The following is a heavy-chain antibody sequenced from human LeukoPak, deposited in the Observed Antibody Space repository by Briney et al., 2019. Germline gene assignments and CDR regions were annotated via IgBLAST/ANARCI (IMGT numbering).Heavy chain of an antibody. V-gene: IGHV5-51*01. Sequence: GESLKISCKGSGYSFNSYWIGWVRQTPGKGLEWMGIIYPYDSDTRYSPSFQGQVTISVDRSISTAYLQWNSLKASDTAMYYCARHWGGAYYYDSSGYAVDWGQGTLVTVSS. CDR2: IYPYDSDT. CDR1: GYSFNSYW. CDR3: ARHWGGAYYYDSSGYAVD. J-gene: IGHJ4*02. D-gene: IGHD3-22*01.